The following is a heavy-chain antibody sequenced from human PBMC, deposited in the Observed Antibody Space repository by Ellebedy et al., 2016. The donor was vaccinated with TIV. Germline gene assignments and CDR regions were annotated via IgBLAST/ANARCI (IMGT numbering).Heavy chain of an antibody. J-gene: IGHJ4*02. CDR3: AKEREPAVVADY. CDR1: GFTFSSYG. V-gene: IGHV3-30*02. Sequence: GESLKISCAASGFTFSSYGMHWVRQAPGKGLEWVAFIRYDGSNKYYADSVKGRFTISRDNSKNTLYLQMNSLRAEDTAVYYCAKEREPAVVADYWGQGTLVTVSS. CDR2: IRYDGSNK. D-gene: IGHD3-22*01.